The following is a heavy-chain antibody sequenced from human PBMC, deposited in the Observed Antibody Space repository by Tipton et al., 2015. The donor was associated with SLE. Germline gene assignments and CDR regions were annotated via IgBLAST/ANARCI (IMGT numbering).Heavy chain of an antibody. V-gene: IGHV5-51*03. Sequence: VQLVQSGAEVKKPGESLEISCEAIGYNFVTYWIGWVRQMPGKGLEWMGIIYPGDSDTRYSPSFQGQVTISADKSINTAYLQWSSLRASDTAMYYCARLGGYCSGGSCYYYYYMDVWGKGTTVTVSS. CDR2: IYPGDSDT. J-gene: IGHJ6*03. D-gene: IGHD2-15*01. CDR1: GYNFVTYW. CDR3: ARLGGYCSGGSCYYYYYMDV.